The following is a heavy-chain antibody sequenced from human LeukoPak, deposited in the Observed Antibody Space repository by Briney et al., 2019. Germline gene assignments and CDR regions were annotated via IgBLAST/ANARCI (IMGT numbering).Heavy chain of an antibody. CDR2: INQDGSEK. Sequence: GGSLRLSCAASGFTFTTYWMSWVRQAPGKGLEWVANINQDGSEKYYVDSVKGRFTISRDNAKNSLYLQMNSLRAEDTAVYYCARDGYSGYDPFDPWGQGTLVTVSS. J-gene: IGHJ5*02. D-gene: IGHD5-12*01. CDR1: GFTFTTYW. V-gene: IGHV3-7*01. CDR3: ARDGYSGYDPFDP.